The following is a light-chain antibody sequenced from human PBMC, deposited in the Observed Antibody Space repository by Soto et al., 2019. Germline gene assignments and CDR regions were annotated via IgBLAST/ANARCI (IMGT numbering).Light chain of an antibody. CDR3: AAWDDRLSCRYL. V-gene: IGLV1-47*01. CDR1: SSNIGSNY. CDR2: RNN. J-gene: IGLJ1*01. Sequence: QSVLTQPPSASGTPGQRVTISCSGSSSNIGSNYVYWYQQLPGTAPKLLIYRNNQRPSGVPDRFSGSKSGTSASLAISGLRSEDEADYYDAAWDDRLSCRYLLGTGTK.